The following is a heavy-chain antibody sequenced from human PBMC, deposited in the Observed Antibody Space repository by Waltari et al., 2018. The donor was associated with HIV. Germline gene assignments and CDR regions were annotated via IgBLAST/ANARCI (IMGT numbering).Heavy chain of an antibody. J-gene: IGHJ2*01. CDR2: INHSGVP. Sequence: QQLGAALLKPADTLSLPCAVDDGTVSDHHWSWIRQSPGKGLEWIGEINHSGVPNYNSSLKSRVLISVDTSKNQFSLRLTSLTAADTSVYFCARWEGYFDVWGRGT. V-gene: IGHV4-34*08. D-gene: IGHD1-26*01. CDR3: ARWEGYFDV. CDR1: DGTVSDHH.